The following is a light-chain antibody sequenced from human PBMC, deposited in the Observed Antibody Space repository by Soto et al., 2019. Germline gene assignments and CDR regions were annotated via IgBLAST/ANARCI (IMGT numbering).Light chain of an antibody. Sequence: EIVMTQSPATLSLSPGERATLSCRASQSVRSSYLAWYQQKPGQAPRLLIYGASSRATGIPDRFSGSGSATDFTLTISRLEPEDFAVYYCQQYGSLPYTFGQGTELEIK. CDR1: QSVRSSY. V-gene: IGKV3-20*01. J-gene: IGKJ2*01. CDR2: GAS. CDR3: QQYGSLPYT.